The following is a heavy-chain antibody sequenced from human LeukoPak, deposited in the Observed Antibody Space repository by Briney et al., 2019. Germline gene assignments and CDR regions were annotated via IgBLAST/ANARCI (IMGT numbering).Heavy chain of an antibody. CDR1: GFTFSSYA. Sequence: GGSLRLSCAASGFTFSSYAMSWVRQAPGKGLEWVSTISGSGGSTYYADSVKGRFTISRDNSKNTLYLQLNGLRAEDTAVYYCAKSTSPLYYYYGMDVWGQGTTVTVSS. V-gene: IGHV3-23*01. CDR3: AKSTSPLYYYYGMDV. D-gene: IGHD2-2*01. CDR2: ISGSGGST. J-gene: IGHJ6*02.